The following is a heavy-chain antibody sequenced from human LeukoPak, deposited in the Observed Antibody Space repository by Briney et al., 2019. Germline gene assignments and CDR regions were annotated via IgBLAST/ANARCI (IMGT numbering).Heavy chain of an antibody. CDR2: IYYSGST. CDR1: GGSISSYY. D-gene: IGHD4-23*01. J-gene: IGHJ4*02. V-gene: IGHV4-59*12. Sequence: PSETLSLTCTVSGGSISSYYWSWIRQPPGKGLEWIGYIYYSGSTNYNPSLKSRVTISVDTSKNQFSLKLSSVTAADTAVYYCARDPNYGGNRYYFDYWGQGILVTVSS. CDR3: ARDPNYGGNRYYFDY.